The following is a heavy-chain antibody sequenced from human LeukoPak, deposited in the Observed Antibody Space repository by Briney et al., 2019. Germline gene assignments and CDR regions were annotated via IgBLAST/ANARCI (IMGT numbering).Heavy chain of an antibody. J-gene: IGHJ4*02. CDR3: ARGWQWLVHIY. Sequence: GGSLRLSCAASGFNFSSYEMNWVRQAPGKGLEWVSYISSSGSTIYYADSVKGRFTISRDNAKNSLYLQMNSLRAEDTAVYYCARGWQWLVHIYWGQGTLVTVSS. CDR2: ISSSGSTI. V-gene: IGHV3-48*03. D-gene: IGHD6-19*01. CDR1: GFNFSSYE.